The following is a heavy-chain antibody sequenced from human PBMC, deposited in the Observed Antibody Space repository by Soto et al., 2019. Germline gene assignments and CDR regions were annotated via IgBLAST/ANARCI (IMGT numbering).Heavy chain of an antibody. Sequence: QVQLQESGPRLVKPSETLTLKCTVSGGSVSSDKYLWGWIRQPPGKGLEWLASIRYDGATSGTTSYNPALGGRLTISLDTSAEQVSLRLTSVTATDTAVYYCARHDDYRSPPLGFHIWGQGTLVTVSS. CDR1: GGSVSSDKYL. CDR2: IRYDGATSGTT. V-gene: IGHV4-39*01. CDR3: ARHDDYRSPPLGFHI. J-gene: IGHJ3*02. D-gene: IGHD3-16*01.